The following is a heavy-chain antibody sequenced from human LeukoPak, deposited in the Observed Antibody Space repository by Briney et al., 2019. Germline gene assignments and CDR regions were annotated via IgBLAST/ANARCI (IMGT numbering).Heavy chain of an antibody. J-gene: IGHJ4*02. CDR3: ARSDSYIAVTCPDY. CDR1: GGTFSSYA. D-gene: IGHD2-21*01. V-gene: IGHV1-69*05. CDR2: IIPIFGTA. Sequence: SVKVSCKASGGTFSSYAISWVRQAPGQGLEWMGGIIPIFGTANYAQKFQGRVTITTDESTSTAYMELSSLRSEDTAVYYCARSDSYIAVTCPDYWGQGTLVTVSS.